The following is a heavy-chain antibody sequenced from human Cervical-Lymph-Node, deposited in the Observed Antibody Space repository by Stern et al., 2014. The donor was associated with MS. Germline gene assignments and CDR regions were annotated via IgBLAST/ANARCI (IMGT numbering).Heavy chain of an antibody. D-gene: IGHD3-10*01. Sequence: QMQLVQSGTEVKKSGASVRVSCKASGYTFSIYYMHWVRQAPGQGLEWLGIINPSTGSTTYAQKFQDRVTMTNDTSTSTVYLEMSSLISEYTAVYYCARQNMVRGVTELDFWGQGTLVTVSS. CDR3: ARQNMVRGVTELDF. CDR1: GYTFSIYY. J-gene: IGHJ4*02. V-gene: IGHV1-46*01. CDR2: INPSTGST.